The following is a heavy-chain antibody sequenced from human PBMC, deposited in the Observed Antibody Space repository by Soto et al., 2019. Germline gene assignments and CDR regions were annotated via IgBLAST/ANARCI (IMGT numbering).Heavy chain of an antibody. V-gene: IGHV1-8*01. CDR1: GYTFTSYA. CDR3: ASEETSYDMDV. Sequence: QVQLVQPGADVKKPGASVKVSCKASGYTFTSYAINWVRQATGKGLEGMGWMNPNSGNTGYAQKFQGRDTMTRNTSISTGYMELGSLSSEDSAVYYCASEETSYDMDVLGQGTTVTISS. J-gene: IGHJ6*02. CDR2: MNPNSGNT.